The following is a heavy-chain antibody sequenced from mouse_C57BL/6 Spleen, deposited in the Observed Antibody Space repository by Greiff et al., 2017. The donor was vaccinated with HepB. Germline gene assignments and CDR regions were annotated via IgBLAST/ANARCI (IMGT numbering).Heavy chain of an antibody. V-gene: IGHV1-26*01. D-gene: IGHD1-1*01. CDR3: ARPDYGIRSMDY. Sequence: EVQLQQSGPELVKPGASVKISCKASGYTFTDYYMNWVKQSHGKSLEWIGDINPNNGGTSYNQKFKGKATLTVDKSSSTAYMELRSLTSEDSAVYYCARPDYGIRSMDYWGQGTSVTVSS. J-gene: IGHJ4*01. CDR2: INPNNGGT. CDR1: GYTFTDYY.